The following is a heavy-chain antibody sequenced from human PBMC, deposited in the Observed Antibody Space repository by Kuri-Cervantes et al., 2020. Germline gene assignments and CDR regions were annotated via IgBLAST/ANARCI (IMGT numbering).Heavy chain of an antibody. CDR3: ARTYYYDGSGYYFGY. J-gene: IGHJ4*02. V-gene: IGHV3-11*01. CDR2: ISGSGSTI. D-gene: IGHD3-22*01. CDR1: GFTFSDYY. Sequence: GGSLRLSCAASGFTFSDYYMSWIRQAPGKGLEWVSYISGSGSTIDYAASVRGRFTISRDNAKNSLYLQMNSLRVEDTALYYCARTYYYDGSGYYFGYWGQGTLVTVSS.